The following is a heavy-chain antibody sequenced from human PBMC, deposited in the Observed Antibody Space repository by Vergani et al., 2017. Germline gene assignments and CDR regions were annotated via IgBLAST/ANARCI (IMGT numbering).Heavy chain of an antibody. J-gene: IGHJ5*02. CDR1: GVSVTDYN. V-gene: IGHV4-59*02. Sequence: QAQLQESGPGLVKPSETLSLTCHVFGVSVTDYNCNWFRQAPGKGLEWIGSLSTTGGSTHASHNPSLKSRFSISVDTSKSQFSLRLTSVTAADSAIYYCAGDTHSWQRADRWGQGLLVSVSS. CDR3: AGDTHSWQRADR. D-gene: IGHD6-13*01. CDR2: LSTTGGS.